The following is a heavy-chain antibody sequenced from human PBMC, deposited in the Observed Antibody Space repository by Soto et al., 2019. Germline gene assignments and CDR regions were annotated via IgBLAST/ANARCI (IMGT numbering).Heavy chain of an antibody. CDR3: ARVRWLGELLPFDY. J-gene: IGHJ4*02. CDR1: GGSFSGYY. CDR2: INHSGST. Sequence: SETLSLTCAVYGGSFSGYYWSWIRQPPGKGLEWIGEINHSGSTNYNPSLKSRVTISVDTSKNQFSLKLSSVTAADTAVYYCARVRWLGELLPFDYWGQGNLVTVSS. V-gene: IGHV4-34*01. D-gene: IGHD3-10*01.